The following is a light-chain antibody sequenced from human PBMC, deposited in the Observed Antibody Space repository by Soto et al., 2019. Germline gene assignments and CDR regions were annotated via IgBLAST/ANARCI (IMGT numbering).Light chain of an antibody. CDR2: GAS. V-gene: IGKV3-15*01. J-gene: IGKJ5*01. Sequence: EIVMTQSPVTLSVSPGERVTLSCRASQSVSSNLAWYQQKPGQAPRLLIHGASTRAASFPARFSGSGSGTEFTLTISSLQSEDFAVYYCQEYNNWPLFTFGQGTRLDLK. CDR3: QEYNNWPLFT. CDR1: QSVSSN.